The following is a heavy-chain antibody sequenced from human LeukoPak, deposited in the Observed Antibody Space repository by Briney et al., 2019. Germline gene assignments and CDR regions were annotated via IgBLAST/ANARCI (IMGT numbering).Heavy chain of an antibody. CDR3: TRGYSGRSAYAFDI. CDR1: GFTFSHYW. D-gene: IGHD1-26*01. J-gene: IGHJ3*02. V-gene: IGHV3-74*01. Sequence: GGSLRLSCAASGFTFSHYWMHWVRQAPGKGLGWVSRINSDGSSRDYADSVKGRFTISRDNAKNTLYLQMNSLKTEDTALYYCTRGYSGRSAYAFDIWGQGTMVTVSS. CDR2: INSDGSSR.